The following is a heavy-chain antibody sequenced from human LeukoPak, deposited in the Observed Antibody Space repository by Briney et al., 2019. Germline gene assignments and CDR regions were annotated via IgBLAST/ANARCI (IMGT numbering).Heavy chain of an antibody. J-gene: IGHJ3*02. D-gene: IGHD4-17*01. CDR3: ARGPLGDEFADAFDI. CDR1: GGSISTYY. CDR2: IYYSGST. V-gene: IGHV4-59*01. Sequence: SETLSLTCTVSGGSISTYYWSWIRRPPGKGLEWIGYIYYSGSTNYNPSLKSRVTITVDTSKNQFSLKLSSVTAADTAVYYCARGPLGDEFADAFDIWGQGTMVTVSS.